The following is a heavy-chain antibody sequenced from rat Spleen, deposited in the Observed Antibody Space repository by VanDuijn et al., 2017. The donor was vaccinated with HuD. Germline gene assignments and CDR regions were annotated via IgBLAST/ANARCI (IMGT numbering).Heavy chain of an antibody. J-gene: IGHJ2*01. CDR1: GFTFNNYW. Sequence: EVQLVESGGGLVQPGRSRKLSCVASGFTFNNYWMTWIRQAPGKGLEWVASISNTGGGTYYPDSVKGRFTISRENARNTLYLEMNSLRSEDTATYYCATPGGDFDYWGQGVMVTVSS. CDR2: ISNTGGGT. D-gene: IGHD1-4*01. V-gene: IGHV5-31*01. CDR3: ATPGGDFDY.